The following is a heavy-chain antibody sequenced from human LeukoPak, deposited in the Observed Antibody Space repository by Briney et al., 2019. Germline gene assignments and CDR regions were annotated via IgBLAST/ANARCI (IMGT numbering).Heavy chain of an antibody. CDR2: IYYSGST. CDR3: ARAVGYDISTGPLPDY. CDR1: GGSISSYY. D-gene: IGHD3-9*01. J-gene: IGHJ4*02. Sequence: SETLSLTCTVSGGSISSYYWSWIRQPPGKGLEWIGYIYYSGSTNYNPSLKSRVTISVDTSKNQFSLKLSSVTAADTAVYYCARAVGYDISTGPLPDYWGQGTLVTVSS. V-gene: IGHV4-59*01.